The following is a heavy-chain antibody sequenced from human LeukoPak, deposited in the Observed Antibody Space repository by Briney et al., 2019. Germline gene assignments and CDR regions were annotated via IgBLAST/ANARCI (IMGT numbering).Heavy chain of an antibody. CDR3: AKDRSYSSSWYGDY. V-gene: IGHV3-23*01. D-gene: IGHD6-13*01. CDR1: GFTFSSYA. Sequence: GASLRLSCAASGFTFSSYAMSWIRQAPGKGLEWVSAISGSGGSTYYADSVKGRFTISRDNSKNTLYLQMNSLRAEDTAVYYCAKDRSYSSSWYGDYWGQGTLATVSS. CDR2: ISGSGGST. J-gene: IGHJ4*02.